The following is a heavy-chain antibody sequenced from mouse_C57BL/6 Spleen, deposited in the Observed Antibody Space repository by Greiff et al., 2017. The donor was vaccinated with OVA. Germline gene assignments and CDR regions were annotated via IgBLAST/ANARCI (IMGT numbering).Heavy chain of an antibody. CDR3: ARDQDAMDY. J-gene: IGHJ4*01. D-gene: IGHD3-2*02. Sequence: EVKLMESGPGLVKPSQSLSLTCSVTGYSITSGYYWNWIRQFPGNKLEWMGYISYDGSNNYNPSLKNRISITRDTSKNQFFLKLNSVTTEDTATYYCARDQDAMDYWGQGTSVTVSS. CDR2: ISYDGSN. V-gene: IGHV3-6*01. CDR1: GYSITSGYY.